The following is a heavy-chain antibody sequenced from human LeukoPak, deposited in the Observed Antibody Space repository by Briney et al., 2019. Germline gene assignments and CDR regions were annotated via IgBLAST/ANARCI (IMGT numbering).Heavy chain of an antibody. CDR3: ASRPLGSKYSYGMDV. D-gene: IGHD2-2*01. Sequence: PSETLSLTCTVSGGSISSYYWSWIRQPPGKGLEWIGYIYYSGSTNYNPSLKSRVTISVDTSKNQFSLKLSSVTAADTAVYYCASRPLGSKYSYGMDVWGQGTTVTVSS. CDR2: IYYSGST. V-gene: IGHV4-59*01. CDR1: GGSISSYY. J-gene: IGHJ6*02.